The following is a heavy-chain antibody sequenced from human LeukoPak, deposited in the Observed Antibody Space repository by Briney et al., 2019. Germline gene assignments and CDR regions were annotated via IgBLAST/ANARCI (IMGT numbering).Heavy chain of an antibody. J-gene: IGHJ3*02. Sequence: PSQTLSLTRAVSGGSISSSSYYWGGIRQPPGGGLGWIGSIYYSGSTYYNPSLKSRVTISVDTSKNQFSLKLSSVTAADTAVYYCARRIVVVPAANDGGPGTFDIWGQGTMVTVSS. D-gene: IGHD2-2*01. CDR3: ARRIVVVPAANDGGPGTFDI. V-gene: IGHV4-39*07. CDR2: IYYSGST. CDR1: GGSISSSSYY.